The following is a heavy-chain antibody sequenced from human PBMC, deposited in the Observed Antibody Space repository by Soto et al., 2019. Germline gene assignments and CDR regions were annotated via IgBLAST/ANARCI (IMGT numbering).Heavy chain of an antibody. Sequence: QVQLQESGPGLLKPSETLSLTCSVSGGSVSSGSYYWSWIRQPPGKGLEWVGYVYSSGGTSYNPSLKSRVTISLDTSKNQFSLKLSSVTAADTAVYYCARDGDGYNHWGQGTLVTVSS. CDR3: ARDGDGYNH. J-gene: IGHJ4*02. CDR2: VYSSGGT. V-gene: IGHV4-61*01. CDR1: GGSVSSGSYY. D-gene: IGHD5-12*01.